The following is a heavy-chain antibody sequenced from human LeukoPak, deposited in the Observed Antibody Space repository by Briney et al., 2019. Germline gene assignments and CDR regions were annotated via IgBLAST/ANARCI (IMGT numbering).Heavy chain of an antibody. CDR2: IYPGASDT. D-gene: IGHD3-22*01. CDR1: GYRFSNYW. CDR3: ARQPNYFDTRGYLSHAFDI. J-gene: IGHJ3*02. V-gene: IGHV5-51*01. Sequence: GESLKISCKGSGYRFSNYWIAWVRQMPGKGLEWMGLIYPGASDTKYSPSFQGQVTISADKSISTAYLQWSSLRASDTAMYYCARQPNYFDTRGYLSHAFDIWGQGTMVTVS.